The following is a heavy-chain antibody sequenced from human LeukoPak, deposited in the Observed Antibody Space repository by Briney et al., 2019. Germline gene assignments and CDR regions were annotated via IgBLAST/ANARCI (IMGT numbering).Heavy chain of an antibody. CDR1: GGSISSGDYY. CDR2: IYYSGST. V-gene: IGHV4-61*08. Sequence: SETLSLTCTVSGGSISSGDYYWSWIRQPPGKGLEWIGYIYYSGSTNYNPSLKSRVTISVDTSKNQFSLKLSSVTAADTAVYYCAREKASDDDAFDIWGQGTMVTVSS. J-gene: IGHJ3*02. CDR3: AREKASDDDAFDI.